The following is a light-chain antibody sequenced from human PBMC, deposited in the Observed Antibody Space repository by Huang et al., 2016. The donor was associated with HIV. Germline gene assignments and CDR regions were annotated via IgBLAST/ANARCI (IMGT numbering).Light chain of an antibody. CDR1: QSITTY. J-gene: IGKJ1*01. CDR2: AAS. Sequence: IQMTQSPSSLPAFVGDRVTITCRASQSITTYLNWYQQKIGESPKLLIYAASILQSGVPFMFGGSGSGTNFSLTITNLQSEDFAVYYCQQSYSIPWTFGQGTRVEI. CDR3: QQSYSIPWT. V-gene: IGKV1-39*01.